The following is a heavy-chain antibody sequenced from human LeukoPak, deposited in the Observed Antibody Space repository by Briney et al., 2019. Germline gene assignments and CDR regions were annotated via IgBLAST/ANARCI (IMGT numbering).Heavy chain of an antibody. J-gene: IGHJ4*02. CDR1: GGSISRYY. V-gene: IGHV4-59*08. CDR2: IYYSGST. D-gene: IGHD5-24*01. CDR3: ARHVKDGYNFIDY. Sequence: PSETLSLTCTVSGGSISRYYWSWIRQPPGKGLEWIGYIYYSGSTNSNPSPKSRVTISVDTSKNQFSLKLSSVAAADTAVYYCARHVKDGYNFIDYWGQGTLVTVSS.